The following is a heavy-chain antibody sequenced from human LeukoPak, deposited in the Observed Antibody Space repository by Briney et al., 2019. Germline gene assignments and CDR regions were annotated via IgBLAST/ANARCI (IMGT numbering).Heavy chain of an antibody. Sequence: PGGSLRLSCGASGFSFRDHYMDWVRQPPGKGLEWVGRIRTKPKSYTTDYAASVKGRFTISRDDSKNLLYLQMNSLKTEDTAVYYCGRIGDYFDNNGYSLDAVDAWGRGTMVTVPS. CDR3: GRIGDYFDNNGYSLDAVDA. J-gene: IGHJ3*01. V-gene: IGHV3-72*01. D-gene: IGHD3-22*01. CDR2: IRTKPKSYTT. CDR1: GFSFRDHY.